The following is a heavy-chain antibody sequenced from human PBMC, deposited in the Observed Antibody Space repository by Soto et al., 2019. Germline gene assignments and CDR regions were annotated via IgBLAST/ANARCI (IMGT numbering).Heavy chain of an antibody. V-gene: IGHV4-34*01. Sequence: TLSLTCAVYGGSFSGYYWSWIRQPPGKGLEWIGEINHSGSTNYNPSLKSRVTISVDTSKNQFSLKLSSVTAADTAVYYCARAVAGTARGDYYYYGMDVWGQGTTVTVSS. D-gene: IGHD6-19*01. CDR2: INHSGST. J-gene: IGHJ6*02. CDR3: ARAVAGTARGDYYYYGMDV. CDR1: GGSFSGYY.